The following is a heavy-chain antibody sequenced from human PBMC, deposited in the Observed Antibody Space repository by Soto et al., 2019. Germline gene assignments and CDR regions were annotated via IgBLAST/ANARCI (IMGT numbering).Heavy chain of an antibody. Sequence: ASVKVSCKASGYTFTSYYMHWVRQAPGQALEWMGIINPSGGSTSYAQKFQGRVTMTRYTATSTVYMELSSLRSQDTAVYYFARCRITIFGVVISGADYLG. V-gene: IGHV1-46*01. CDR2: INPSGGST. CDR3: ARCRITIFGVVISGADY. CDR1: GYTFTSYY. D-gene: IGHD3-3*01. J-gene: IGHJ4*01.